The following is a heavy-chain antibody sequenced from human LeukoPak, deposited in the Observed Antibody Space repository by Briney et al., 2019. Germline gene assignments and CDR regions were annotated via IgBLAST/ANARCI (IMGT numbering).Heavy chain of an antibody. CDR2: ISAYNDNT. Sequence: ASVKVSCKASGYTFTNFIINWVRQAPGQGLEWMGWISAYNDNTSYAQMIQDRVTMSTDTSTSTAYMELRSLRFDDTAVYYCARSIEYCSSTSCLLAHAFDIWGQGTMVTVSS. CDR3: ARSIEYCSSTSCLLAHAFDI. D-gene: IGHD2-2*01. CDR1: GYTFTNFI. V-gene: IGHV1-18*01. J-gene: IGHJ3*02.